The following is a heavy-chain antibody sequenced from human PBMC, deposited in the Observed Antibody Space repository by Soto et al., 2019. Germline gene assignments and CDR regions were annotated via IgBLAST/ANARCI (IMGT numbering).Heavy chain of an antibody. V-gene: IGHV4-59*01. J-gene: IGHJ4*02. Sequence: SETLSLTCTVSGGSISSYYWSWIRQPPGKGLEWIGYIYYSGSTNYNPSLKSRVTISVDTSKNQFSLKMSSVTASDTAVYYCARLATRYYFDYWGQGTLVTVSS. CDR2: IYYSGST. D-gene: IGHD1-1*01. CDR1: GGSISSYY. CDR3: ARLATRYYFDY.